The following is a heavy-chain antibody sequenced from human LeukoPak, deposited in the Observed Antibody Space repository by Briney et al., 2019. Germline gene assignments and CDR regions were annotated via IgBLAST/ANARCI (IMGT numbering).Heavy chain of an antibody. CDR3: AKSNGSWYSYYFDY. J-gene: IGHJ4*02. Sequence: PGGSLRLSCAASGFTFSSYAMSWVRQAPGKGLEWVSAISGSGGSTCYADSVKGRVTISRDNSKNTLYLQMNSLRAEDTAVYYCAKSNGSWYSYYFDYWGQGTPVTVSS. CDR1: GFTFSSYA. V-gene: IGHV3-23*01. D-gene: IGHD6-13*01. CDR2: ISGSGGST.